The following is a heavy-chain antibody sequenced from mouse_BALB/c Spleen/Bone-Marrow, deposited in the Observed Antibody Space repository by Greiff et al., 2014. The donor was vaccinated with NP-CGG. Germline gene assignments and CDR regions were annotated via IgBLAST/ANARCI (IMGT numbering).Heavy chain of an antibody. J-gene: IGHJ4*01. CDR2: IDPANGNT. V-gene: IGHV14-3*02. Sequence: VPLKESGAELEKPGASVKLSCTASGFNIKDTYMHWVKQRPEQGLEWIGRIDPANGNTKYDPKFQGKATITADTSSNTAYLQLSSLTSEDTAVYYGSSYAMDYWGQGTSVTVSS. CDR1: GFNIKDTY. CDR3: SSYAMDY.